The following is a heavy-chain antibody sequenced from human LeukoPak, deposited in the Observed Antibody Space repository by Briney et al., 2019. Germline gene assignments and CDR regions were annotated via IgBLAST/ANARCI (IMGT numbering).Heavy chain of an antibody. J-gene: IGHJ4*02. CDR3: ARGVTAAAAPYYFDY. Sequence: ASVKVSYKASGGTFSSYAISWVRQAPGQGLEWMGRIIPILGIANYAQKFQGRVTITADKSTSTAYMELSSLRSEDTALYYCARGVTAAAAPYYFDYWGQGTLVTVSS. CDR2: IIPILGIA. V-gene: IGHV1-69*04. CDR1: GGTFSSYA. D-gene: IGHD6-13*01.